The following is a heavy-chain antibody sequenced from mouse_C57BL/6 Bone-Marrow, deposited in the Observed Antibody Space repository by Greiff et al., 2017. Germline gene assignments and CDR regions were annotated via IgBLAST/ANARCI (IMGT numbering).Heavy chain of an antibody. CDR3: ARGYDYDRYFDV. CDR1: GYTFTSYW. Sequence: QVQLQQPGAELVKPGASVKLSCKASGYTFTSYWMHWVKQRPGQGLEWIGMIHPNSGSTNYNEKFKSKATLTVDKSSSTAYMQLSSLTSEDSAVYYCARGYDYDRYFDVRGTGTTVTVSS. CDR2: IHPNSGST. J-gene: IGHJ1*03. D-gene: IGHD2-4*01. V-gene: IGHV1-64*01.